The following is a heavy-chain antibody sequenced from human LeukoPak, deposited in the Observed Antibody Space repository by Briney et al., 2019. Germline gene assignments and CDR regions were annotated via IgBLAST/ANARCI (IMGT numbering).Heavy chain of an antibody. V-gene: IGHV1-18*01. J-gene: IGHJ4*02. CDR2: IFTYTGNA. D-gene: IGHD3-10*01. Sequence: ASVKVSCKASGYTFNTYGISWVRQAPGQGLEWMGWIFTYTGNADYAKKFQGRVNLTANTSASTAYMELRSLRSDDTAVYYCAGDIAHYYGSGSSPTFDYWGQGTLVTVSS. CDR3: AGDIAHYYGSGSSPTFDY. CDR1: GYTFNTYG.